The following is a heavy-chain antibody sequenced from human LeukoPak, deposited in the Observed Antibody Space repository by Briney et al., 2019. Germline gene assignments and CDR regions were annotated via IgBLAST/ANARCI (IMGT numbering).Heavy chain of an antibody. CDR1: GVTFSSYA. D-gene: IGHD2-15*01. CDR3: AKSDFHCSGGSCYSPSLEFDY. CDR2: ISGSGGST. Sequence: PGGSLRLSCAASGVTFSSYAMSWVRQAPGKGLEWVSAISGSGGSTYYADSVKGRFTISRDNSKNTLYLQMNSLRAEDTAVYYCAKSDFHCSGGSCYSPSLEFDYWGQGTLVTVSS. V-gene: IGHV3-23*01. J-gene: IGHJ4*02.